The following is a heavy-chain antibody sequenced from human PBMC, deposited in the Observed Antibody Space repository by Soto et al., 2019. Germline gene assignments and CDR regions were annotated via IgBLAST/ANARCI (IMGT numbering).Heavy chain of an antibody. CDR2: INGDGSDT. J-gene: IGHJ3*02. V-gene: IGHV3-74*01. CDR1: GFSFSLYW. D-gene: IGHD1-26*01. CDR3: ARDFGEVGATAVYDI. Sequence: PGWSLRLSFASSGFSFSLYWMHWVLQAPGKGLVWVSRINGDGSDTSYGDSVKGRFTTSRDNAKNTLYLHMNSLGAEDTAVYYCARDFGEVGATAVYDIWGQGTMVTVSS.